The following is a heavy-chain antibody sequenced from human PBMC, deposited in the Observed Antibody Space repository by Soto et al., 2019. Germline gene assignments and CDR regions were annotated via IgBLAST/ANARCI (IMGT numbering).Heavy chain of an antibody. CDR1: GYTFSSYN. V-gene: IGHV1-46*01. Sequence: QVQLVQSGAEVKKPGPSVKVSCKASGYTFSSYNLHWGGQAPGQGLEWIGIINPNGGSTNYAQNFKGRLTVTRDTSTATVYMDLSALTSDDTAMYYCARGLGLGDCWGQGTLVTVSS. CDR3: ARGLGLGDC. CDR2: INPNGGST. D-gene: IGHD3-9*01. J-gene: IGHJ4*02.